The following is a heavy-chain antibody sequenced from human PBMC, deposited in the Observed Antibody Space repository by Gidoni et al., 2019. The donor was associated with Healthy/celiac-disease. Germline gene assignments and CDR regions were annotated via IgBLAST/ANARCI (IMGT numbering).Heavy chain of an antibody. CDR2: ISGSGGST. D-gene: IGHD1-26*01. Sequence: EVQLLEPGGGLVQPVGSLRLSCAASGFTFSSYAMSWVRQAPGKGLEWVAAISGSGGSTYYADSVKGRFTIYRDNAKSTLYLKMNSLRAEDTAGDYCAKGEWGLSRVGATVTEYFQHWGQGTLVTVSS. CDR1: GFTFSSYA. J-gene: IGHJ1*01. CDR3: AKGEWGLSRVGATVTEYFQH. V-gene: IGHV3-23*01.